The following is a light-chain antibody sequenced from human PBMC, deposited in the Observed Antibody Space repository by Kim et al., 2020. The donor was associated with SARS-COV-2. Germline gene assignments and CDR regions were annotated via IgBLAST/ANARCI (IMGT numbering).Light chain of an antibody. J-gene: IGKJ3*01. CDR2: GAS. CDR3: QQYTDSCGFT. V-gene: IGKV3-20*01. Sequence: EIVLTQSPATLSLSPGGRATLSCRASQSVSRNFLAWYQQKPGQAPRLLIYGASSRAAGIPDRFSGSGSGTDFTLTISRLEPEDFAVYYCQQYTDSCGFTFGPGTKVDIK. CDR1: QSVSRNF.